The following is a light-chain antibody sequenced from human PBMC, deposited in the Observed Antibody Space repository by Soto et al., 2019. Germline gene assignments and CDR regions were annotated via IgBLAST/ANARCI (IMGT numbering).Light chain of an antibody. CDR2: KVS. CDR1: QNVNSN. J-gene: IGKJ2*01. CDR3: QQYNTLNT. V-gene: IGKV3-15*01. Sequence: EIAMTQTPATLSVSPGQRATLSCRASQNVNSNLAWYQQKPGHAPSLPMYKVSTRATCFPASFGGSGSGTEFTLTIISLQSEDSAIYYCQQYNTLNTFGQGTKLEIK.